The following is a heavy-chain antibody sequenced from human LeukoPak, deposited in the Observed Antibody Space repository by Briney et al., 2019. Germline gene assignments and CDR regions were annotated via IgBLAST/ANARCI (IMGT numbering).Heavy chain of an antibody. J-gene: IGHJ6*03. D-gene: IGHD3-3*01. CDR2: ISSSGSTI. CDR1: GFTFSDYY. CDR3: AGTIFGNYYYYMDV. V-gene: IGHV3-11*04. Sequence: PGGSLRLSCAASGFTFSDYYMSWIRQAPAKGLEGVSYISSSGSTIYYADSVKGRFTISRDNAKNSLYLQMNSLRAEDTAVYYCAGTIFGNYYYYMDVWGKGTTVTVSS.